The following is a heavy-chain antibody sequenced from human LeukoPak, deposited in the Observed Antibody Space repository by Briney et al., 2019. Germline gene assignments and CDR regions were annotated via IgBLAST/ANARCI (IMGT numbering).Heavy chain of an antibody. CDR1: GFTFSSYA. CDR3: ARDYDILTGYYSPSGAFDI. CDR2: ISYDGSNK. J-gene: IGHJ3*02. Sequence: PGGSLRLSCAASGFTFSSYAMSWVRQAPGKGLEWVAVISYDGSNKYYADSVKGRFTISRDNSKNTLYLQMNSLRAEDTAVYYCARDYDILTGYYSPSGAFDIWGQGTMVTVSS. V-gene: IGHV3-30-3*01. D-gene: IGHD3-9*01.